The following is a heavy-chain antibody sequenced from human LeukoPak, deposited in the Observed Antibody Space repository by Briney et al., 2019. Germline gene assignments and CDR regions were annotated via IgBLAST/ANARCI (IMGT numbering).Heavy chain of an antibody. Sequence: GGSLRLSCAASGFTFSSYSMNWVRQAPGKGLEWVSLISSSSSYIYYADSVKGRFTISRDNAKNSLYLQMNSLRAEDTAVYYCARDQGIGYRSGGSCPYGMDVWGQGTTVTVSS. V-gene: IGHV3-21*01. CDR3: ARDQGIGYRSGGSCPYGMDV. CDR1: GFTFSSYS. J-gene: IGHJ6*02. CDR2: ISSSSSYI. D-gene: IGHD2-15*01.